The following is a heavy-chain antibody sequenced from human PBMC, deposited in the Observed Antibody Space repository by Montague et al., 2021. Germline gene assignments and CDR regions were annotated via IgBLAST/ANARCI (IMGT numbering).Heavy chain of an antibody. CDR1: GFSFSDYI. V-gene: IGHV3-72*01. D-gene: IGHD1-26*01. CDR3: ATDISGPYASE. Sequence: SLRLSCAASGFSFSDYIMDWVRQAPGQGLEWVGRTLKKEHNYRTVYAAPVTGRFTISRDDSKNSLYLQMNSLKIEDTALYYCATDISGPYASEGGQGTLVTVSS. J-gene: IGHJ4*02. CDR2: TLKKEHNYRT.